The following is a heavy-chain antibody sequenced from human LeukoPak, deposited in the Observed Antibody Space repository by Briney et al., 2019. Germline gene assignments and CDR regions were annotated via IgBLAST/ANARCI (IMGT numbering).Heavy chain of an antibody. J-gene: IGHJ4*02. V-gene: IGHV3-23*01. Sequence: SGGSLRLSCAASGFTFSSYAMSWVRQAPGKGLEWVAAISGSGGSTYYADSVKGRFTISRDNSKNPLYLQMTSQRAEDTAVYYCAKEDYYDSSGPPRDWGQGTLVTVSS. CDR2: ISGSGGST. CDR1: GFTFSSYA. CDR3: AKEDYYDSSGPPRD. D-gene: IGHD3-22*01.